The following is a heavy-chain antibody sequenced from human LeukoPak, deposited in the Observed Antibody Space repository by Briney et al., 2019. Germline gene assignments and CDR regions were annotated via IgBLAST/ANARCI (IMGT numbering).Heavy chain of an antibody. CDR1: GYTFSNYG. CDR2: ISAYNGNT. CDR3: ARSHSGSLRAPFDY. Sequence: ASVKVSCKASGYTFSNYGIIWVRQAPGQGLEWTGWISAYNGNTNYAQKFQGRVTMTTETSTTTAYMELRSLTSGDTAVYYCARSHSGSLRAPFDYWGQGTLVTVSS. V-gene: IGHV1-18*01. D-gene: IGHD3-22*01. J-gene: IGHJ4*02.